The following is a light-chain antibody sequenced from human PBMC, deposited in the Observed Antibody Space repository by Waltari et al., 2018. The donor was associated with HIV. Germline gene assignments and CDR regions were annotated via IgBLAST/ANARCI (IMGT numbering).Light chain of an antibody. CDR3: ATWDDSLNGPV. CDR1: SSNIGGNT. J-gene: IGLJ3*02. V-gene: IGLV1-44*01. Sequence: QSVLTPPPSASGTPGQRVTISCFGRSSNIGGNTVNWSLQFPGTAPQLIIYSTNQRPSGVPDRFSGSKSGTVASLAISGLQSEDEADYYCATWDDSLNGPVFGGGTKVTVL. CDR2: STN.